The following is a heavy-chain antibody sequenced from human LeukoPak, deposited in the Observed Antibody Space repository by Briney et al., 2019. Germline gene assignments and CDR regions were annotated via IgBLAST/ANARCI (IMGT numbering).Heavy chain of an antibody. CDR2: IWYDGSNK. Sequence: PGRSLRVSCAASGFIFSNYGMHWVRQAPGKGPEWVAVIWYDGSNKYYADSVKGRFTVSRDNSKNTVYLQMNSLRAEDTAVYYCARGLRNTDTFDIWGQGTMVTVSS. J-gene: IGHJ3*02. CDR1: GFIFSNYG. V-gene: IGHV3-33*01. CDR3: ARGLRNTDTFDI.